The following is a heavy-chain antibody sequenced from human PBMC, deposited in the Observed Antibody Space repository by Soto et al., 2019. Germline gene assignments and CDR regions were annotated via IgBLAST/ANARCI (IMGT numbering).Heavy chain of an antibody. CDR1: GRSLCSDHYY. CDR2: IHYSGDP. CDR3: ASPRIVGVVSPSPSAFGS. V-gene: IGHV4-39*01. J-gene: IGHJ4*02. D-gene: IGHD2-15*01. Sequence: SQTLSLTCTVSGRSLCSDHYYWGWIRQSPGKGRESIASIHYSGDPYVNPARRSRGSICGYTSNTQFSLNMNSLPAAGTAIYFSASPRIVGVVSPSPSAFGSWAKRTLVTASS.